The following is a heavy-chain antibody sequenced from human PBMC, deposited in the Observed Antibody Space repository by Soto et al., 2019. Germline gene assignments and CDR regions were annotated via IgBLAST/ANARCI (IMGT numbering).Heavy chain of an antibody. CDR1: GFTFSNYA. V-gene: IGHV3-23*01. CDR2: IYGSGAST. J-gene: IGHJ4*02. Sequence: EVQLLESGGGLVQPGGSLRLSCAASGFTFSNYAMSWVRQAPGKGLEWVSTIYGSGASTYYADSVKGRFTISRDNSKNTLHLQMNSLRAEDTALYYCAKRGDNSGWTSLESWGQGSLVTVSS. D-gene: IGHD3-22*01. CDR3: AKRGDNSGWTSLES.